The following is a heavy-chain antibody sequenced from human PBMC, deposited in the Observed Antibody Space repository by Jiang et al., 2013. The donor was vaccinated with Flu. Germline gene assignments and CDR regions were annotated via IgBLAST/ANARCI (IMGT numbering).Heavy chain of an antibody. Sequence: KPSQTLSLTCTVSGGSISSGGFYWSWIRQHPGKGLEWIGNIYHSGTTYXNPSLKSRFIISVDTSKNQFSLRLSSVTAADTAVYYCARIDYSGYDLHYYFGMDVWGQGTTVSVSS. V-gene: IGHV4-31*03. J-gene: IGHJ6*02. CDR1: GGSISSGGFY. D-gene: IGHD5-12*01. CDR2: IYHSGTT. CDR3: ARIDYSGYDLHYYFGMDV.